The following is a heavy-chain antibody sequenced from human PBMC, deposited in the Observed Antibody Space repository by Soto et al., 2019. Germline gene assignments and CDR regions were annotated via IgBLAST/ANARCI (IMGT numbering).Heavy chain of an antibody. D-gene: IGHD2-15*01. V-gene: IGHV6-1*01. CDR3: ARGIVSCRGDWLDP. Sequence: SQTLSLTCVISGDSVSSNSAAWNWIRQSPSRGLEWLGRTYYRTNCYNGYAESVSRRITINPDTTTNQFTLQLNSVTPEDTAVYYCARGIVSCRGDWLDPWGQGTLVTVSS. J-gene: IGHJ5*02. CDR2: TYYRTNCYN. CDR1: GDSVSSNSAA.